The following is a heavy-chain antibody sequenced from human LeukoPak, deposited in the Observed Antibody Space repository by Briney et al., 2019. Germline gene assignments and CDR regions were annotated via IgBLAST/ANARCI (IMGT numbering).Heavy chain of an antibody. V-gene: IGHV3-30-3*01. CDR3: ARDLYSSGWYDY. CDR1: GFTFSSYA. CDR2: ISYDGSNK. J-gene: IGHJ4*02. D-gene: IGHD6-19*01. Sequence: PGRCLRLSCAASGFTFSSYAMHWVRQAPGKGLEWVAVISYDGSNKYYADSVKGRFTISRNNSKNTLYLQMNSLRAEDTAVCYCARDLYSSGWYDYWGQGTLVTVSS.